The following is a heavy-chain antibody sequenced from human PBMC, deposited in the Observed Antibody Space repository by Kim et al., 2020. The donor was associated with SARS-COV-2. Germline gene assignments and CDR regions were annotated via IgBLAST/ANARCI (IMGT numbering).Heavy chain of an antibody. V-gene: IGHV6-1*01. CDR2: TYYRSKWYN. J-gene: IGHJ4*02. CDR1: GDSVSSNSAA. D-gene: IGHD2-15*01. CDR3: AREGRGDCSGGSCYSRFLLLDY. Sequence: SQTLSLTCAISGDSVSSNSAAWNWIRQSPSRGLEWLGRTYYRSKWYNDYAVSVKSRITINPDTSKNQFSLQLNSVTPEDTAVYYCAREGRGDCSGGSCYSRFLLLDYWGQGTLVTVSS.